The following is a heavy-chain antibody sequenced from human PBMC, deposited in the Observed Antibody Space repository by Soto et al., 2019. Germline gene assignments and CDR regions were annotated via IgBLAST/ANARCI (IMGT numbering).Heavy chain of an antibody. CDR3: ARDSYDSSGYYFHY. CDR2: ISAYNGNT. Sequence: ASVKVSCKASGYTFTSYGMSWVRQAPGQGLEWMGWISAYNGNTNYAQKLQGRVTMTTDTSTSTAYMELRSLRSDDTAVYYCARDSYDSSGYYFHYWGQGTLVTVSS. D-gene: IGHD3-22*01. J-gene: IGHJ4*02. CDR1: GYTFTSYG. V-gene: IGHV1-18*01.